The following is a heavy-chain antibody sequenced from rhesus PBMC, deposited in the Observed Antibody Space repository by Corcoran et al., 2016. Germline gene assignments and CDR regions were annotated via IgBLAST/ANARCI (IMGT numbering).Heavy chain of an antibody. Sequence: QVQLQESGPGLVRPSETLSLTCAVSGGSFNTYWWSWIRQPPVKGLEWIGEINGNSGSTNYNPSLKCRVTISKDESENQISLKLISVTAADTAVYSCARSVAGLDFWGQGLLVTVSS. CDR1: GGSFNTYW. CDR2: INGNSGST. D-gene: IGHD4-29*01. V-gene: IGHV4-80*01. J-gene: IGHJ4*01. CDR3: ARSVAGLDF.